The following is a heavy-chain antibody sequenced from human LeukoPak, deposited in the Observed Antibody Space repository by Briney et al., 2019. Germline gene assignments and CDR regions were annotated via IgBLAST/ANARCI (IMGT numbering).Heavy chain of an antibody. CDR1: GGSISSYY. V-gene: IGHV4-4*07. Sequence: SETLSLTCTVSGGSISSYYWSWIRQPAGKGLEWIGRIYTSGGTNYNPSLKSRVTMSVDTSRNQFSLKLSSVTAADTAVYYCARDQAILGWFDPWGQGTLVTVSS. D-gene: IGHD1-26*01. CDR2: IYTSGGT. CDR3: ARDQAILGWFDP. J-gene: IGHJ5*02.